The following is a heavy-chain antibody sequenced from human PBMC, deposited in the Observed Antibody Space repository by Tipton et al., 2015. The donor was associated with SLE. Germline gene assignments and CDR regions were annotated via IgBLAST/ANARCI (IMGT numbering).Heavy chain of an antibody. CDR2: IYTSVST. CDR3: ARDEDSSSRYGGGFQH. D-gene: IGHD2-2*01. V-gene: IGHV4-4*07. Sequence: TLSLTCTVSGGSISSYYWSWIRQPAGKGLEWIGRIYTSVSTNYNPPLKSRVTMSVDTSKNQFSLKLRSVTAADTAFYYCARDEDSSSRYGGGFQHWGQGTLVTVSS. J-gene: IGHJ1*01. CDR1: GGSISSYY.